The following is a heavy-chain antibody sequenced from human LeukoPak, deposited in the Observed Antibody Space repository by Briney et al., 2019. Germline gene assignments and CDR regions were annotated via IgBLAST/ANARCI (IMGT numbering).Heavy chain of an antibody. CDR2: IYYSGST. V-gene: IGHV4-59*11. CDR3: ARVSREMATILSFDY. Sequence: PSETLSLTCTVSGGSISTHYWSWIRQPPGKGLEWIGYIYYSGSTNYNPSLKSRVSISVDTSKNQFSLKLSSVTAADTAVYYCARVSREMATILSFDYWGQGTLVTVSS. D-gene: IGHD5-24*01. J-gene: IGHJ4*02. CDR1: GGSISTHY.